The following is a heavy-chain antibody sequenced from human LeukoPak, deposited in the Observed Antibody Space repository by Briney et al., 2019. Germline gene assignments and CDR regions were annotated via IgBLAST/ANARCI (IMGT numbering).Heavy chain of an antibody. D-gene: IGHD6-13*01. V-gene: IGHV1-69*05. CDR3: ARGSNRYSSSWYGY. CDR1: GGTFSSYA. Sequence: GASVKVSCKASGGTFSSYAISWVRQAPGQGLEWMGGIIPIFGTANYAQKLQGRVTMTTDTSTSTAYMELRSLRSDDTAVYYCARGSNRYSSSWYGYWGQGTLVTVSS. J-gene: IGHJ4*02. CDR2: IIPIFGTA.